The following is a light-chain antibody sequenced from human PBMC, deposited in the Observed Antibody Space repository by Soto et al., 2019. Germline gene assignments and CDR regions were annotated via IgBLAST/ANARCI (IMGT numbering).Light chain of an antibody. CDR1: SSNIGAGYD. J-gene: IGLJ2*01. Sequence: QSVLTQPPSVSGAPGQRVTISCTGSSSNIGAGYDVHWYQQLPGTAPKLLIYGNSNRPSGVPDRFSGSKSGTSASLAITGLQAEDEADYFCQSYDSSLSGLVVFVGRTKLTVL. CDR3: QSYDSSLSGLVV. V-gene: IGLV1-40*01. CDR2: GNS.